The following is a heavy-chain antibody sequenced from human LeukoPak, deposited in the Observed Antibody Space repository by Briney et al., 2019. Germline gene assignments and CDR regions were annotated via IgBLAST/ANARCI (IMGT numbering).Heavy chain of an antibody. Sequence: GESLKISCKGSGYSFTNYWIGWVRQMPGKGLKWMGIIYPGDSDARYSPSFQGQVTISADKSISTAYLQGSSLKASDTAMYYCARRRDLYSGSYYPFDYWGQGTLVTVSS. CDR1: GYSFTNYW. CDR3: ARRRDLYSGSYYPFDY. CDR2: IYPGDSDA. V-gene: IGHV5-51*01. J-gene: IGHJ4*02. D-gene: IGHD1-26*01.